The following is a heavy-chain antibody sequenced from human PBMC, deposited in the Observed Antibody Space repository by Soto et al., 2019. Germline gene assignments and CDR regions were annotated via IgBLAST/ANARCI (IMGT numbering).Heavy chain of an antibody. CDR3: ARTTVTPRPPYYYYGMDV. Sequence: PGESLKISCKGSGYSFTSYWISWVRQMPGKGLEWMGRIDPSDSYTNYSPSFQGHVTISADKSISTAYLQWSSLKASDTAMYYCARTTVTPRPPYYYYGMDVWGQGTTVTVSS. J-gene: IGHJ6*02. CDR2: IDPSDSYT. V-gene: IGHV5-10-1*01. CDR1: GYSFTSYW. D-gene: IGHD4-4*01.